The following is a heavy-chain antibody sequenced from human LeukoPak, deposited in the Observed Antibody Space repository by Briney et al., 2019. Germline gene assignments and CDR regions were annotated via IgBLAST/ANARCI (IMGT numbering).Heavy chain of an antibody. CDR2: INLSGGST. V-gene: IGHV1-46*01. CDR1: GYTFTSYY. D-gene: IGHD3-10*01. J-gene: IGHJ2*01. Sequence: ASVKVSCKASGYTFTSYYMHWVRQAPGQGIEWMGIINLSGGSTSYAQKFQGRVTMTRDMSTSTVYMELSSLRSEDTAVYYCARRSYGYWYFDLWGRGTLVTVSS. CDR3: ARRSYGYWYFDL.